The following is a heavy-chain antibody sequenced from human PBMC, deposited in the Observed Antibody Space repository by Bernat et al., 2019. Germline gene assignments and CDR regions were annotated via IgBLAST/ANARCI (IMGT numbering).Heavy chain of an antibody. Sequence: GGSINSYYWSWIRQPPGKGLEWIGYVSYTGITNYNPSLKSRVTISIDTSKNQFSLKLRSVTAADTAVYYCAIRIAAVGSGLDYWGQGTL. CDR1: GGSINSYY. V-gene: IGHV4-59*01. CDR2: VSYTGIT. D-gene: IGHD3-10*01. CDR3: AIRIAAVGSGLDY. J-gene: IGHJ4*02.